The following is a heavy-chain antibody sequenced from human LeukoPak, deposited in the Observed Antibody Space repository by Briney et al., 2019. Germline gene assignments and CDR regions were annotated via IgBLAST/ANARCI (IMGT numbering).Heavy chain of an antibody. CDR1: GGSISSGGYY. Sequence: SETLSLTCTVSGGSISSGGYYWSWIRQHPGKGLEGIGYIYYSGSTYYNPSLKSRVTMSVDTSKNQFSLKLSSVTAADTAVYYCARGLHPLGWFDPWGQGTLFTVSS. CDR2: IYYSGST. V-gene: IGHV4-31*03. D-gene: IGHD4-11*01. CDR3: ARGLHPLGWFDP. J-gene: IGHJ5*02.